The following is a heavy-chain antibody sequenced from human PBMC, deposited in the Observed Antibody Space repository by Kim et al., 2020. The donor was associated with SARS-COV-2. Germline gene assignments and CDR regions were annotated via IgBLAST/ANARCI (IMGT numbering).Heavy chain of an antibody. CDR3: ASGDPYYSHNSGYYHDY. Sequence: ASVKVSCKASGYTFTGYYLYWVRQAPGQGLEWMGRINPNSGGTNYAQKFQGRVTMTRDTSISTAYMELSRLRSDDTAMYYCASGDPYYSHNSGYYHDYWGQGTLVTVSS. D-gene: IGHD3-22*01. CDR1: GYTFTGYY. J-gene: IGHJ4*02. V-gene: IGHV1-2*06. CDR2: INPNSGGT.